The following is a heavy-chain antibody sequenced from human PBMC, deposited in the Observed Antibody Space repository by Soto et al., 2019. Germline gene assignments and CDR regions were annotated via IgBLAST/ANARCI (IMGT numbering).Heavy chain of an antibody. D-gene: IGHD2-2*01. V-gene: IGHV1-46*01. Sequence: ASVKVSCKASGYTFSSYYMSWVRQAPGQGLEWMAMINPSGDSVTYAQKFQGRVTMTRDTSTSTVYMDLSSLRSEDTAVYYCAKVSRGLGVVPAALNWGQGTAVTVSS. CDR1: GYTFSSYY. J-gene: IGHJ4*02. CDR2: INPSGDSV. CDR3: AKVSRGLGVVPAALN.